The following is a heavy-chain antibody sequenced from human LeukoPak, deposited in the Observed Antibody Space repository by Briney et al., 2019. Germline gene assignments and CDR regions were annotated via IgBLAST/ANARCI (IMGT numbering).Heavy chain of an antibody. CDR2: IYTSGST. CDR1: GGSIGSYY. D-gene: IGHD5-12*01. CDR3: ARDSGYSGYEPDY. Sequence: SETLSHTCTVSGGSIGSYYWSWIRQPAGKGLEWIGRIYTSGSTNYNPSLKSRVTMSVDTSKNQFSLKLSSVTAADTAVYYCARDSGYSGYEPDYWGQGTLVTVSS. J-gene: IGHJ4*02. V-gene: IGHV4-4*07.